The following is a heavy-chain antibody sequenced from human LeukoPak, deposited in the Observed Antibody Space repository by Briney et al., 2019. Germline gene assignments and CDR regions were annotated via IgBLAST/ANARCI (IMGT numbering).Heavy chain of an antibody. CDR1: GFTFSNYD. CDR2: IGTAGDI. Sequence: GGSLRLSCAASGFTFSNYDMHRVRQATGKGLEWVSGIGTAGDIYYPGSVKGRFTISRDNSKNTLYLQMNSLRAEDTAVYYCAKDRTSRENYFDYWGQGTLVTVSS. V-gene: IGHV3-13*01. CDR3: AKDRTSRENYFDY. D-gene: IGHD5-24*01. J-gene: IGHJ4*02.